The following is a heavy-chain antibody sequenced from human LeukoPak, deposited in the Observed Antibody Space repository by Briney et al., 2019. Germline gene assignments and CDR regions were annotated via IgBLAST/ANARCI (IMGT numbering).Heavy chain of an antibody. V-gene: IGHV1-18*01. CDR1: GYTLTSYG. D-gene: IGHD2-2*01. CDR3: ARDSCSSTSCYVPSYYYYGMDV. Sequence: VASVKVSCKASGYTLTSYGINWMRQAPGQGLEWMGWISTQSGNTNYAQKVQGRLTLTTDRSTNTAYMELRSLRSEDTAVYYCARDSCSSTSCYVPSYYYYGMDVWGQGTTVTVSS. CDR2: ISTQSGNT. J-gene: IGHJ6*02.